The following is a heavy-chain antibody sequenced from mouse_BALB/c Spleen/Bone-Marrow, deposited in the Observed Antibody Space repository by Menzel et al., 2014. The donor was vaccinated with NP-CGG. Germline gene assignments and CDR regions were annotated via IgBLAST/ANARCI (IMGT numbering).Heavy chain of an antibody. Sequence: PQPSGGERVKAGGPSKLFRTASGFKNKETHIPWVEQKPEKGLEGXGRIDPANGNTKYDPKFQGKATITADTSSNTAYLQLSSLTSEDTAVYYCAGDGAYWGQGTLVTVSA. V-gene: IGHV14-3*02. J-gene: IGHJ3*01. D-gene: IGHD3-3*01. CDR1: GFKNKETH. CDR2: IDPANGNT. CDR3: AGDGAY.